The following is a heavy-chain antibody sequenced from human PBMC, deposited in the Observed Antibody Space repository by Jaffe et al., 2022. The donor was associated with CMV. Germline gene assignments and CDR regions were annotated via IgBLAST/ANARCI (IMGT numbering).Heavy chain of an antibody. V-gene: IGHV4-39*01. Sequence: QLQLQESGPGLVKPSETLSLTCTVSGGSISSSSYYWGWIRQPPGKGLEWIGSIYYSGSTYYNPSLKSRVTISVDTSKNQFSLKLSSVTAADTAVYYCARCYYDSSGYEFDYWGQGTLVTVSS. CDR3: ARCYYDSSGYEFDY. CDR2: IYYSGST. D-gene: IGHD3-22*01. J-gene: IGHJ4*02. CDR1: GGSISSSSYY.